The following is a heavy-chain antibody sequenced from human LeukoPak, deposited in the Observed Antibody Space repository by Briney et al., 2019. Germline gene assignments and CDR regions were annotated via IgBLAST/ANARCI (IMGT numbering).Heavy chain of an antibody. D-gene: IGHD3-22*01. V-gene: IGHV3-66*02. CDR3: ASLLFYYDSTGYVNY. CDR2: IYSGGST. CDR1: GFTVSSNY. J-gene: IGHJ4*02. Sequence: PGGSLRLSCTASGFTVSSNYMSWVRQAPGKGLEWVSVIYSGGSTYYADSVKGRFTISRDNSKNTLYLQMNSLRAEDTAVYYCASLLFYYDSTGYVNYWGQGTLVTVSS.